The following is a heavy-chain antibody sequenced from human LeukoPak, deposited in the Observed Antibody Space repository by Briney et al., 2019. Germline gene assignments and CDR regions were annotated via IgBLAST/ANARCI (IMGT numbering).Heavy chain of an antibody. CDR3: AKDLGYGSGSYYGFDP. V-gene: IGHV3-30*02. D-gene: IGHD3-10*01. J-gene: IGHJ5*02. CDR2: IRYGGSNK. Sequence: GGSLRLSCAASGFTFSSYGMHWVRQAPGKGLEWVAFIRYGGSNKYYVDSVKGRFTISRDNSKNTLYLQMNSLRAEDTAVYYCAKDLGYGSGSYYGFDPWGQGTLVTVSS. CDR1: GFTFSSYG.